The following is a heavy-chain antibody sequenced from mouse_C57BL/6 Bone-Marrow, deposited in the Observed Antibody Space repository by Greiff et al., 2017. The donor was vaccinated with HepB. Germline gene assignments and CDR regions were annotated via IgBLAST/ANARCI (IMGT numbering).Heavy chain of an antibody. D-gene: IGHD1-1*01. V-gene: IGHV5-4*03. J-gene: IGHJ2*01. CDR1: GFTFSSYA. CDR3: ATPYYGSSYFDY. CDR2: ISDGGSYT. Sequence: EVKLVESGGGLVKPGGSLKLSCAASGFTFSSYAMSWVRQTPEKRLEWVATISDGGSYTYYPDNVKGRFTISRDNAKNNLYLQMSHLKSEDTALYYGATPYYGSSYFDYWGQGTTLTVSP.